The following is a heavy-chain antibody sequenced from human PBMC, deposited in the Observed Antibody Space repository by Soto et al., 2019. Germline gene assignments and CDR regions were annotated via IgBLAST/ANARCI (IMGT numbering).Heavy chain of an antibody. CDR3: ARAVFGPNGLAYCGGDCHYGMDV. CDR2: IWYDGSNK. CDR1: GFTFSSYG. D-gene: IGHD2-21*02. Sequence: GGSLRLSCAASGFTFSSYGMHWVRQAPGKGLEWVAVIWYDGSNKYYADSVKGRFTISRDNSKNTLYLQMNSLRAEDTAVYYCARAVFGPNGLAYCGGDCHYGMDVWGQGTTVTVSS. V-gene: IGHV3-33*01. J-gene: IGHJ6*02.